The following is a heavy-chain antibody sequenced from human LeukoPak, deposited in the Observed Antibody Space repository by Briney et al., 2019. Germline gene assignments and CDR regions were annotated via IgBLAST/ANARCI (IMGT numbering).Heavy chain of an antibody. V-gene: IGHV3-53*01. CDR1: GFTVITND. CDR2: LYSDGNT. Sequence: GGSLRLSCAASGFTVITNDMTWVRQAPGKGLEWVSVLYSDGNTKYADSVQGRFTISRDNSKNTLYLEMNSLSPDDTAVYYCARGVGPLAANTLAYWGQGTLVTVSP. CDR3: ARGVGPLAANTLAY. D-gene: IGHD3-16*01. J-gene: IGHJ4*02.